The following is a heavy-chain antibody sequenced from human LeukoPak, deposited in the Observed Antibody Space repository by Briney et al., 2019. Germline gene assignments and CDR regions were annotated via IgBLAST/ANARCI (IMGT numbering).Heavy chain of an antibody. Sequence: GGSLRLSCAASGFTFSSYAMSWVRQAPGKGLEWVSGISGGSTYYADSVKGRFTISRDSSRSTLFLQMNSLRAEDTAVYYCAKGPQVGSGYHPDYWGQGTLVTVSS. CDR3: AKGPQVGSGYHPDY. D-gene: IGHD3-22*01. V-gene: IGHV3-23*01. J-gene: IGHJ4*02. CDR2: ISGGST. CDR1: GFTFSSYA.